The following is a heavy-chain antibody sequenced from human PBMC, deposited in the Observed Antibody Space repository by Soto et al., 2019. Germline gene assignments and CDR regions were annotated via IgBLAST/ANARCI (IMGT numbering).Heavy chain of an antibody. V-gene: IGHV3-33*01. J-gene: IGHJ4*02. CDR3: ARAGGTTVTGLWHFDS. D-gene: IGHD4-17*01. CDR2: IWYDGTQK. CDR1: GFTFNTYR. Sequence: QVQLEESGGGVVKPGRSLRLSCEASGFTFNTYRMNWVRQPPGRGREWLAAIWYDGTQKYYADSVKGRFIISRDNSKKTLYLEMNSLRAEDTAVYYCARAGGTTVTGLWHFDSWGQGTLVTVSS.